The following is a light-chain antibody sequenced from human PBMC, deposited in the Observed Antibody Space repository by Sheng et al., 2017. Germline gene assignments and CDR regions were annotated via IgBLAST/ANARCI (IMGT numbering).Light chain of an antibody. CDR2: GAT. CDR1: QTIYLNF. V-gene: IGKV3-20*01. Sequence: DIVLTQSPGTLSLSPGETATLSCRASQTIYLNFLAWYQHKPGQAPRLLIYGATSRATGIPDRFSGSGSGTDFNLTISRLEPEDFAVYYCQQYGTSIGFTFGPGTKMDIK. CDR3: QQYGTSIGFT. J-gene: IGKJ3*01.